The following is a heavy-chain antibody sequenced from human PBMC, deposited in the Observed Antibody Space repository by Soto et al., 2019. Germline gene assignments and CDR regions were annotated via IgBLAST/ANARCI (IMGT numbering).Heavy chain of an antibody. CDR1: GGTFSSYA. D-gene: IGHD2-8*01. J-gene: IGHJ2*01. CDR3: ARGDPYCTNGVCQYWYFDL. CDR2: IIPIFGTA. Sequence: QVPLVQSGAEVKKPGSSVKVSCKASGGTFSSYAISWVRQAPGQGLEWMGGIIPIFGTANYAQKFQGRVTITADESTSTAYMELSSLRSEDTAVYYCARGDPYCTNGVCQYWYFDLWGRGTLVTVSS. V-gene: IGHV1-69*01.